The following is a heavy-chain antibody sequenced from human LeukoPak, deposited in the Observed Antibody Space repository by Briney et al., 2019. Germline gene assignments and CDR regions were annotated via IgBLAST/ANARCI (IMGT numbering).Heavy chain of an antibody. V-gene: IGHV1-18*04. CDR3: ARDRWSGSYNQGLDI. D-gene: IGHD1-26*01. CDR2: ISPYRDNT. J-gene: IGHJ3*02. CDR1: GYTFTSYG. Sequence: GASVKVSCKASGYTFTSYGISWVRQAPGQGLEWMGWISPYRDNTYFAQRFQGRVTMITDTSTNTAYMELRSLRSDDTAVYYCARDRWSGSYNQGLDIWGQGTMVTVSS.